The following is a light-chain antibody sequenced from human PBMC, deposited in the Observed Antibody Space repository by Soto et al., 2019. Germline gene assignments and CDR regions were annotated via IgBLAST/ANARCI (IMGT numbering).Light chain of an antibody. Sequence: QSVLTQPASVSGSPGQSITFSCTGTSSDVGGYNYVSWYQQHPGKAPKLMIYDVSNRPSGVSNRFSGSKSGNTASLTISGLQAEDEADYYCSSYTGSTTYVFGIGTKVTVL. V-gene: IGLV2-14*01. CDR1: SSDVGGYNY. CDR3: SSYTGSTTYV. CDR2: DVS. J-gene: IGLJ1*01.